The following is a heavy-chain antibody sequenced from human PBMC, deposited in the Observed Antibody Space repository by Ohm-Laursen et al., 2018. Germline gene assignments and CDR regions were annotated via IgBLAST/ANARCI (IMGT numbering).Heavy chain of an antibody. Sequence: SVKVSCKASGYTFTSYGISWVRQAPGQGLDWMGWISAYNGNTDYAEKLQGRVTMTTDTPTSTAYMELRSLTSDDTAVYYCARVGQEGWFDPWGQGTLVTVSS. J-gene: IGHJ5*02. V-gene: IGHV1-18*01. CDR2: ISAYNGNT. CDR1: GYTFTSYG. CDR3: ARVGQEGWFDP.